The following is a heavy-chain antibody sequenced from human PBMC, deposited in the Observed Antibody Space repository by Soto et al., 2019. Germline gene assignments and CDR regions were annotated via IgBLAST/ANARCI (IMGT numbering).Heavy chain of an antibody. CDR2: IIPIFGTT. Sequence: GASVKVSCKASGGSFTYTLSWVRQAHGQGLEWMGGIIPIFGTTNYAQKFQGRVTITADESTKTAYMELSTLRSEDTAVYYCARLHSHGTYGMDVWGQGTTVTVSS. CDR1: GGSFTYT. V-gene: IGHV1-69*13. J-gene: IGHJ6*02. D-gene: IGHD5-18*01. CDR3: ARLHSHGTYGMDV.